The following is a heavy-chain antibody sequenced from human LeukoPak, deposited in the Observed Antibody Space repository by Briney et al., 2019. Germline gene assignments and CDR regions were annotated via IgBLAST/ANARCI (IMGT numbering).Heavy chain of an antibody. Sequence: GGSLRLSCAASGFTFDDYGMSWVRQAPGKGLEWVSGTNWNGGSTRYADSVKGRFTISRDNAKNSLYLQMNSLRAEDTAVYYCARGDSSGYSYFDYWGQGTLVTVSS. CDR1: GFTFDDYG. J-gene: IGHJ4*02. V-gene: IGHV3-20*04. D-gene: IGHD3-22*01. CDR2: TNWNGGST. CDR3: ARGDSSGYSYFDY.